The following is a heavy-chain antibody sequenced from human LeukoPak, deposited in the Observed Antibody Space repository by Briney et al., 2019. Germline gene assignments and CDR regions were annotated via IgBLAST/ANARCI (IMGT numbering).Heavy chain of an antibody. V-gene: IGHV3-48*03. J-gene: IGHJ5*02. CDR2: ISSSGSTI. CDR1: GFTFSSYE. Sequence: GGSLRLSCAASGFTFSSYEMNWVRQAPGKGLEWVSYISSSGSTIYYADSVKGRFTISRDNAKNSLYLQMNSLRAEDTAVYYCAIGLLGDYGDNGWFDPWGQGTLVTVSS. D-gene: IGHD4-17*01. CDR3: AIGLLGDYGDNGWFDP.